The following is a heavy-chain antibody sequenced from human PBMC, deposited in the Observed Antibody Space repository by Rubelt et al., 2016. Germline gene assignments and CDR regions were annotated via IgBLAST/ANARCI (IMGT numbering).Heavy chain of an antibody. CDR1: GFTFSSYW. D-gene: IGHD6-13*01. CDR2: IKQDGSEK. CDR3: ARDLGSDSSSFGAFDI. J-gene: IGHJ3*02. Sequence: EVQLVESGGGLVQPGGSLRLSCAASGFTFSSYWMSWVRQAPGKGLEWVANIKQDGSEKYYVDSVKGRFTISRDNAKNPLYLQRNSQRAEDTAVYYCARDLGSDSSSFGAFDIWGQGTMVTVSS. V-gene: IGHV3-7*03.